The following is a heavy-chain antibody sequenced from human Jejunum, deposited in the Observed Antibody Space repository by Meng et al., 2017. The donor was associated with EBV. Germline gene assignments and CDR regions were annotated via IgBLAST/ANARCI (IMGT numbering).Heavy chain of an antibody. D-gene: IGHD3-10*01. CDR3: ARYGSGSSALDP. CDR1: GYTFTMYG. J-gene: IGHJ5*02. Sequence: QRQLVQSGTEVKKSGASVKVSCKASGYTFTMYGISWVRQAPGQGLEWMGWISASNGDTNYAQKFQGRFTMYTETSTNTAYMELGSLRSDDTAVYYCARYGSGSSALDPWGQGTLVTVSS. CDR2: ISASNGDT. V-gene: IGHV1-18*04.